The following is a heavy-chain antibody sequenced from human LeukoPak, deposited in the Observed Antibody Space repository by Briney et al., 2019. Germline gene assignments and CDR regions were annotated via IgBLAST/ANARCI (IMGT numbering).Heavy chain of an antibody. CDR1: GGSISSYY. CDR3: ARGYSSGYGGPFEYFQH. Sequence: SETLSLTCTVSGGSISSYYWSWIRQPPGKGLEWIGYIYYSGSTNYYPSLKSRVTISVDTSKNQFSLKLSSVTAADTAVYYCARGYSSGYGGPFEYFQHWGQGTLVTVSS. V-gene: IGHV4-59*01. D-gene: IGHD6-19*01. CDR2: IYYSGST. J-gene: IGHJ1*01.